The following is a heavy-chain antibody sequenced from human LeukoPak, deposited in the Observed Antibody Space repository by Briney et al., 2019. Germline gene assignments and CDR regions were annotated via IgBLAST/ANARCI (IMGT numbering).Heavy chain of an antibody. Sequence: PSETLSLTCTVSGGSISSYYWSWIRRPPGKGLEWIGNIYYSGSNNYNPSLKSRVTISVDTSKNQFSLKLSSVNAADTAVYYCAREYYDILTGYSNYNWFDPWGQGTLVTVSS. V-gene: IGHV4-59*01. CDR2: IYYSGSN. D-gene: IGHD3-9*01. CDR1: GGSISSYY. CDR3: AREYYDILTGYSNYNWFDP. J-gene: IGHJ5*02.